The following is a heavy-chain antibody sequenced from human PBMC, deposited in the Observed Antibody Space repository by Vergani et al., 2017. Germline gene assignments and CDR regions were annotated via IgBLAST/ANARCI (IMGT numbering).Heavy chain of an antibody. CDR3: ARVAQTARVNWANDFDY. D-gene: IGHD5-18*01. Sequence: QVQLQESGPGLVKPSETLSLTCPVSGGSISRYYWSWIRQPPGKGLEWIGYISYSGSPNYNPSLKSRVTISVDTSKNQFSLKLSSVTAADTAVYYCARVAQTARVNWANDFDYWGQGTRVTVSS. CDR1: GGSISRYY. V-gene: IGHV4-59*01. CDR2: ISYSGSP. J-gene: IGHJ4*02.